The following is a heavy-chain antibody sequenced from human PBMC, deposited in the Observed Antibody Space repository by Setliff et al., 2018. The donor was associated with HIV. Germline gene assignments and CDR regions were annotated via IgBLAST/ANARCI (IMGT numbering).Heavy chain of an antibody. CDR1: GGSFPAYY. CDR2: INYSGDT. Sequence: SETLSLTCAVYGGSFPAYYWNWIRQPPGKGLEWIGEINYSGDTTYNPSLKSRVNMFIDTSKKQFSLRMASVTAADTAVYYCVRQHGDYAFGSWGQGTLVTV. D-gene: IGHD4-17*01. J-gene: IGHJ5*01. CDR3: VRQHGDYAFGS. V-gene: IGHV4-34*01.